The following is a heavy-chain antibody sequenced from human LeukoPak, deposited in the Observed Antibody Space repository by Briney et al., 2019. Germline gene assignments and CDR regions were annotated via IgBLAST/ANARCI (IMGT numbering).Heavy chain of an antibody. CDR3: ARHQTYYDILTGYTYYYYGMDV. CDR1: GGSFSGYY. D-gene: IGHD3-9*01. Sequence: SETLSLTCAVYGGSFSGYYWSWIRQPPGKGLEWIGEILPSGDTNYKPSLKSRVTISIDMSKNQFSLKLTSVTAADTAVYYCARHQTYYDILTGYTYYYYGMDVWGQGTTVTVSS. J-gene: IGHJ6*02. CDR2: ILPSGDT. V-gene: IGHV4-34*12.